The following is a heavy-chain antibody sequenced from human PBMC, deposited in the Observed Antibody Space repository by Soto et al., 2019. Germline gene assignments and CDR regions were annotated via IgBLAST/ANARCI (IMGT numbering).Heavy chain of an antibody. J-gene: IGHJ5*02. D-gene: IGHD6-6*01. Sequence: PGGSLRLSCAASGFTVSSNYMSWVRQAPGKGLEWVSVIYSGGSTYYADSVKGRFTISRDNSKNTLYLQMNSLRAEDTAVYYCARTNSHPAYSSLTGWFDPWGQGTLVTVSS. CDR3: ARTNSHPAYSSLTGWFDP. V-gene: IGHV3-66*01. CDR2: IYSGGST. CDR1: GFTVSSNY.